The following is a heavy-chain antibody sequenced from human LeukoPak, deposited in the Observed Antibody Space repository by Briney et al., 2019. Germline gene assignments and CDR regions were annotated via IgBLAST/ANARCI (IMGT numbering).Heavy chain of an antibody. CDR3: AKERTAGRRGGWEDYFDY. J-gene: IGHJ4*02. V-gene: IGHV3-30*18. CDR1: GFTFSSYS. D-gene: IGHD6-13*01. CDR2: ISYDGSNK. Sequence: PGRSLRLSCAASGFTFSSYSMHWVRQAPGKGLEWVAVISYDGSNKYYADSVKGRFTISRDNSKSTLYLQMNSLRAEDTAVYYCAKERTAGRRGGWEDYFDYWGEGDLVTVSA.